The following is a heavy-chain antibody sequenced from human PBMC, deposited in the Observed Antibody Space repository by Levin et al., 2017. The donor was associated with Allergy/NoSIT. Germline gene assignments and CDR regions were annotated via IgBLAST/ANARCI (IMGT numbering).Heavy chain of an antibody. Sequence: GESLKISRKASGYTFTSYDINWVRQATGQGLEWMGWMNPNSGNTGYAQKFQGRVTMTRNTSISTAYMELSSLRSEDTAVYYCARVVARVGVGWGQGTLVTVSS. J-gene: IGHJ4*02. CDR3: ARVVARVGVG. CDR2: MNPNSGNT. D-gene: IGHD2-21*01. CDR1: GYTFTSYD. V-gene: IGHV1-8*01.